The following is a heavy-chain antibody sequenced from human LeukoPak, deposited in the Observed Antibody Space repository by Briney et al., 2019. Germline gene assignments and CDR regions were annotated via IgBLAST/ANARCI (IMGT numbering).Heavy chain of an antibody. Sequence: GRSLRRYCAASGFTFRSYVMQWARQAPGKGLEWLTLISYDGNTKYYADSVKGRFTISRDNSKNTLYLQMNSLRAEDTAVYYCARESGIASAQGAFDFWGQGTMVTVSS. CDR1: GFTFRSYV. CDR3: ARESGIASAQGAFDF. D-gene: IGHD6-13*01. V-gene: IGHV3-30*04. CDR2: ISYDGNTK. J-gene: IGHJ3*01.